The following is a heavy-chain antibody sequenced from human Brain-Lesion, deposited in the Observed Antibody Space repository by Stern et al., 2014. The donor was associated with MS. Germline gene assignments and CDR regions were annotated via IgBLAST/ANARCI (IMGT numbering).Heavy chain of an antibody. CDR3: ARVDCSGTNCFYYYYGMDV. J-gene: IGHJ6*02. V-gene: IGHV3-21*01. CDR2: ISVGTDYI. Sequence: GQLVESGGGLVKPGGSLRLSCEASGFTFNSYSMNWVRQAPGKGLEWVSSISVGTDYIYYADSVKGRFTISRDNAKNSLFLQMNPLRAEDTGVYYCARVDCSGTNCFYYYYGMDVWGQGTTVTVSS. CDR1: GFTFNSYS. D-gene: IGHD2-2*01.